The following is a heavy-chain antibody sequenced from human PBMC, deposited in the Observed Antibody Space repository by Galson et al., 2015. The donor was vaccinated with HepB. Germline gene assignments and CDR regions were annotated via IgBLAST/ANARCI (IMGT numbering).Heavy chain of an antibody. CDR1: GYTFTSYY. J-gene: IGHJ6*02. CDR3: ASSIAAAGTESIGYYYYYGMDV. D-gene: IGHD6-13*01. V-gene: IGHV1-46*03. Sequence: SVKVSCKASGYTFTSYYMHWVRQAPGQGLEWMGIINPSGGSTSYAQKFQGRVTMTRDTSTSTVYMELSSLRSEDTAVYYCASSIAAAGTESIGYYYYYGMDVWGQGTTVTVSS. CDR2: INPSGGST.